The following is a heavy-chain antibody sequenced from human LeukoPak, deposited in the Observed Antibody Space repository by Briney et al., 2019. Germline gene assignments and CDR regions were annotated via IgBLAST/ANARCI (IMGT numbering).Heavy chain of an antibody. D-gene: IGHD2-2*01. V-gene: IGHV1-69*06. CDR3: ASGTTDIVVVPATLRNYYFDY. CDR2: IIPMLGTP. CDR1: GGTFSSYD. Sequence: ASVKVSCKASGGTFSSYDISWVRQAPGQGLEWMGGIIPMLGTPNYAQKFQGRVTITADKSTSTAYMDLSSLRSEDTAVYYCASGTTDIVVVPATLRNYYFDYWGQGTLVTVSS. J-gene: IGHJ4*02.